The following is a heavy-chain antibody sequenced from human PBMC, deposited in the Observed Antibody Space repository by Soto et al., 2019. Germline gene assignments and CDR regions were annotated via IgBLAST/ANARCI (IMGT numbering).Heavy chain of an antibody. CDR2: ISYDGSNK. CDR1: GFTFSSYG. J-gene: IGHJ6*02. V-gene: IGHV3-30*18. D-gene: IGHD3-16*01. CDR3: AKEGGPVSSPYYYYGMDV. Sequence: GGSLRLSCAASGFTFSSYGMHWVRQAPGKGLEWVAVISYDGSNKYYADSVKGRFTISRDNSKNTLYLQMNSLRAEDTAVYYCAKEGGPVSSPYYYYGMDVWGQGTTVTVSS.